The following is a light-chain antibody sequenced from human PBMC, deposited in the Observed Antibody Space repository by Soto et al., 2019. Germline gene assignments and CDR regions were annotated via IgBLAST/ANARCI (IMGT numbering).Light chain of an antibody. V-gene: IGKV3-11*01. Sequence: EVVLTQSPATLSSSPGERATLSCRASQSISIYLAWYQQKPGQTPRLLIYDASNRATRVPARFTGSGSGTDFTLTISSLKREDFAVYFCLQRSFWPLTFGGGTKLEIK. CDR3: LQRSFWPLT. CDR2: DAS. J-gene: IGKJ4*01. CDR1: QSISIY.